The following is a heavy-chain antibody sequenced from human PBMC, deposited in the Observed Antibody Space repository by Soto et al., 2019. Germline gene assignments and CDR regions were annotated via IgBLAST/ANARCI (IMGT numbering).Heavy chain of an antibody. Sequence: EVQLVESGGGLVQPGGSLRLSCAASGFTFSGSSMNWVRQAPGKGLEWISFIDTVSSTMYYADSVKGRFSISRDNAKNSLYLQMNSLRAEDTAMNYCTGGGVSSGPGYWGQGTLVTVSS. CDR3: TGGGVSSGPGY. D-gene: IGHD3-22*01. J-gene: IGHJ4*02. CDR2: IDTVSSTM. V-gene: IGHV3-48*01. CDR1: GFTFSGSS.